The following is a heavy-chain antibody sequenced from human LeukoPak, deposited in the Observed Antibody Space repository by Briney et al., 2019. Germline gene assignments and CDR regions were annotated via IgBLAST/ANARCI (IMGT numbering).Heavy chain of an antibody. D-gene: IGHD6-19*01. CDR2: IIPILGMA. Sequence: ASVKASCKASGGTFSSYAISWVRQAPGQGLEWMGRIIPILGMANYAQKFQGRVTITADKSTSTAYMELSSLRSEDTAVYYCARASVAGQPDYWGQGTLVTVSS. CDR3: ARASVAGQPDY. V-gene: IGHV1-69*04. CDR1: GGTFSSYA. J-gene: IGHJ4*02.